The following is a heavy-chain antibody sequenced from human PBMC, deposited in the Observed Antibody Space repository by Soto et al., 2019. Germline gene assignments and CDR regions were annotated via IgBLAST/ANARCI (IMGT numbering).Heavy chain of an antibody. Sequence: PSETLSLTCAVYGGSFSGYYWSWIRQPPGKGLEWIGEINHSGSTYYNPSLKSRVTISVDTSKNQFSLKLSSVTAADTAVYYCARTLTGGSSSSHLDPFDYWGQGTLVTVSS. D-gene: IGHD6-6*01. CDR1: GGSFSGYY. V-gene: IGHV4-34*01. CDR2: INHSGST. J-gene: IGHJ4*02. CDR3: ARTLTGGSSSSHLDPFDY.